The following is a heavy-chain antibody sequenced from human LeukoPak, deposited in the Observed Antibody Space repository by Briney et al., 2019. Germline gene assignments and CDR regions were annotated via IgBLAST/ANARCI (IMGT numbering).Heavy chain of an antibody. CDR3: GDLGSAGTDH. CDR2: VRNRADGYGT. CDR1: GFNFSPHH. V-gene: IGHV3-72*01. D-gene: IGHD3-10*01. J-gene: IGHJ4*02. Sequence: PGGSLRLSCSASGFNFSPHHMDWGRQSPGPGPGGGGLVRNRADGYGTIYAASVKGRFTISRDDSKNSIYLQMDSLKTEDTAIYYCGDLGSAGTDHWGQGTLVTVSS.